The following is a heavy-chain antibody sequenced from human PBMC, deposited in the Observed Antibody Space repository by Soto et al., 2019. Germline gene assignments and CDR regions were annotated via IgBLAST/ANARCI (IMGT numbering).Heavy chain of an antibody. CDR3: TRGPSGDKVDY. CDR2: LYNGGST. D-gene: IGHD7-27*01. Sequence: QVQLQESGPGLVKPSQTLSLTCTVSGGSISTANYCWSWVRQPPDKGLEWIGHLYNGGSTYNNPSLNSRVTISVDTSKNQFSLKLSSVSAADTAVYYCTRGPSGDKVDYWGQGTLVTVSS. V-gene: IGHV4-30-4*01. CDR1: GGSISTANYC. J-gene: IGHJ4*02.